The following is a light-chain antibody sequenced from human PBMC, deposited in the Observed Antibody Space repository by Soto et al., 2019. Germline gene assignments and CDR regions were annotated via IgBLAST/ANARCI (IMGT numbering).Light chain of an antibody. Sequence: DIQMTQSPSSLSASVGDSITINCRASQGISSDLSWYQQKPGKAPNLLIYGASSLQSGVPSRFSGSGSGTDFALTISSLQPEDLATYYCQQTSSTPRTFDQGTKVEIK. CDR3: QQTSSTPRT. J-gene: IGKJ1*01. CDR1: QGISSD. V-gene: IGKV1-39*01. CDR2: GAS.